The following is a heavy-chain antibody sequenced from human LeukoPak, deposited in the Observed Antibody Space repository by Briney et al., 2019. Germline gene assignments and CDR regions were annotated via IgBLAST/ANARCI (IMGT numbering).Heavy chain of an antibody. CDR3: GREWSSGYWDY. V-gene: IGHV4-59*01. CDR2: IYYSGST. CDR1: GGSISSYY. J-gene: IGHJ4*02. D-gene: IGHD3-22*01. Sequence: KPSETLSLTCTVSGGSISSYYWSWIRQPPGKGLEWIGYIYYSGSTNYNPSLKSRVTISVDTSKNQFSLKLSSVTAADTAVYYCGREWSSGYWDYWGQGTLVTVSS.